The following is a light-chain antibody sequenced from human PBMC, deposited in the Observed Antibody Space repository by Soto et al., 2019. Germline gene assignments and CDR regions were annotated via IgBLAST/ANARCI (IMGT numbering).Light chain of an antibody. Sequence: QSVLTQPASVSGSLGQSITISCTGTSSDVGGYNYVSWYQHHPGKGPKLLIFEVSNRPSGVSNRFSGSKSGNTASLTISGLQAEDEADYYCSSYTTTSIVVFGRGTKLTVL. CDR3: SSYTTTSIVV. CDR2: EVS. CDR1: SSDVGGYNY. J-gene: IGLJ2*01. V-gene: IGLV2-14*01.